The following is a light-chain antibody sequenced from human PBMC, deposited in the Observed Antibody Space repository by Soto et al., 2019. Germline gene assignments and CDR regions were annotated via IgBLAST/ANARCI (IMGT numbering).Light chain of an antibody. CDR2: AAS. CDR3: QKYNSAPQT. V-gene: IGKV1-27*01. J-gene: IGKJ1*01. CDR1: QGISNY. Sequence: DLQMTQSPSSLSASVGDRVTITCRASQGISNYLAWYQQKPGKVPKLLIYAASTLQAGVTSRFSASESGTDFTLTISTLQPEDVATYYCQKYNSAPQTFGQGTKVEIK.